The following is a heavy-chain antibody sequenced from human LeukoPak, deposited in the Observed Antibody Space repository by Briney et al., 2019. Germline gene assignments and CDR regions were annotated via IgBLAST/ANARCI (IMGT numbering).Heavy chain of an antibody. CDR1: GFTFSSYW. D-gene: IGHD4-17*01. V-gene: IGHV3-7*01. J-gene: IGHJ4*02. Sequence: GGSLRLSCAASGFTFSSYWMSWVRQAPGKGLEWVSNINQDGSGTYYVESVKGRFTISRDNAKNSLYLQMSSRRAEDTAVYYCASSVTSTGFDYWGQGTLVTVSS. CDR2: INQDGSGT. CDR3: ASSVTSTGFDY.